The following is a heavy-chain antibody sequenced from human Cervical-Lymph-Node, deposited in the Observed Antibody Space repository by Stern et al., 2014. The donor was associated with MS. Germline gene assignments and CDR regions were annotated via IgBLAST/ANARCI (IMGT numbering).Heavy chain of an antibody. D-gene: IGHD1-26*01. J-gene: IGHJ4*02. V-gene: IGHV4-39*01. CDR2: IYYSGTT. CDR3: ARHRGGSYRPIDY. Sequence: VHLVESGPGLVKPSETLSLTCTVSGGSVTSSFYYWAWIRQPPGKGLQWIGTIYYSGTTDYNPSLKSRVTLSVDTSANQLSPRMGSVTAADTAVYYCARHRGGSYRPIDYWGQGTRLTVSS. CDR1: GGSVTSSFYY.